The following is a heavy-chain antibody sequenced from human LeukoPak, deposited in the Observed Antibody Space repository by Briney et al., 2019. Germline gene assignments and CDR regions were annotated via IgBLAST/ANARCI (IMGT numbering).Heavy chain of an antibody. CDR3: ASDPSGGSYWVKLDY. CDR2: INPNSGGT. J-gene: IGHJ4*02. CDR1: GCTFTGYY. D-gene: IGHD1-26*01. V-gene: IGHV1-2*02. Sequence: ASVKVSCKASGCTFTGYYMHWVRQAPGQGLEWMGWINPNSGGTNYAQKFQGRVTTTRDTSISTAYMELSRLRSDDTAVYYCASDPSGGSYWVKLDYWGQGTLVTVSS.